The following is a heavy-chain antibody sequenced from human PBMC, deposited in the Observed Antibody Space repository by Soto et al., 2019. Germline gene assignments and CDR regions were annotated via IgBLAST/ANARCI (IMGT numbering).Heavy chain of an antibody. D-gene: IGHD6-19*01. J-gene: IGHJ3*02. V-gene: IGHV3-48*01. CDR1: GFTFSSYT. CDR2: ISSGSSTI. CDR3: ARGHSSGRGAFDI. Sequence: EVQLVESGGGLVQPGGSLRLSCAASGFTFSSYTMNWVRQAPGKGLERVSYISSGSSTIYYADSLKGRFTISRDNAGNSLYLQMNSLRAEDTAVYYCARGHSSGRGAFDISGQGTMVTVSS.